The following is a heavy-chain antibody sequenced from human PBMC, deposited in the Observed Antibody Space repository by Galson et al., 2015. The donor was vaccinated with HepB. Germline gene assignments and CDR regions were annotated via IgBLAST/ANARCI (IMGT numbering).Heavy chain of an antibody. D-gene: IGHD4-17*01. J-gene: IGHJ5*02. V-gene: IGHV3-30-3*01. CDR1: GFTFSNYA. Sequence: SLRLSCAASGFTFSNYAIYWVRQAPGKGLEWVAVISYDGYNKYYADSVKGRFTISRDNSKNTLSLQMNSLRAEDAAVYYCARDATPPTVTMEDWFDTWGQGTPVSVSS. CDR2: ISYDGYNK. CDR3: ARDATPPTVTMEDWFDT.